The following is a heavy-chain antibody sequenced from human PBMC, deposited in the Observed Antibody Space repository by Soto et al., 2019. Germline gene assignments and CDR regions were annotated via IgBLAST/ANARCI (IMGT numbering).Heavy chain of an antibody. V-gene: IGHV1-3*01. CDR1: GYTFTSYA. CDR2: INAGNGNT. J-gene: IGHJ6*03. Sequence: ASVKVSCKASGYTFTSYAMHWVRQAPGQRLEWMGWINAGNGNTKYSQKFQGRVTITRDTSASTAYMGLSSLRSEDTAVYYCATGNSGYDFDYYYYYMDVWGKGTTVTVSS. D-gene: IGHD5-12*01. CDR3: ATGNSGYDFDYYYYYMDV.